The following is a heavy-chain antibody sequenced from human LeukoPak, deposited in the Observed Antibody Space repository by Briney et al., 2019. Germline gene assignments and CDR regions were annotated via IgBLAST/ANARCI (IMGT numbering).Heavy chain of an antibody. D-gene: IGHD5-18*01. CDR3: AKDQRDTPDY. CDR1: GFTSSSYG. V-gene: IGHV3-30*18. CDR2: ISYDGSNK. Sequence: GGSLRLSCAASGFTSSSYGMHWVRQAPGKGLEWVAVISYDGSNKYYADSVKGRFTISRDNSRNTLYLQMNSLRAEDTAVYYCAKDQRDTPDYWGQGTLVTVSS. J-gene: IGHJ4*02.